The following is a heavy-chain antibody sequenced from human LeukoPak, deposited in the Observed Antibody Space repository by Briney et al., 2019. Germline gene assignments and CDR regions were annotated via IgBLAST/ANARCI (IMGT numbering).Heavy chain of an antibody. CDR2: ISSSGSTI. Sequence: GGSLRLSCAASGFTFSSYSMNWVRQAPGKGLEWVSYISSSGSTIYYADSAKGRFTISRDNAKNSLYLQMNSLRAEDTAVYYCARGYSSSSGKAFDIWGQGTMVTVSS. CDR1: GFTFSSYS. D-gene: IGHD6-6*01. J-gene: IGHJ3*02. V-gene: IGHV3-48*01. CDR3: ARGYSSSSGKAFDI.